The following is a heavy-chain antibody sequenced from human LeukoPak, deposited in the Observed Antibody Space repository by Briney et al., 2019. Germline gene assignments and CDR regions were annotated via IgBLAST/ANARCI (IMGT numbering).Heavy chain of an antibody. CDR1: TGSIRSYY. J-gene: IGHJ4*02. D-gene: IGHD2-15*01. CDR2: IHYSGST. CDR3: ASYCSDIRCHYFDY. Sequence: SETLSLTCTVSTGSIRSYYWSWITQPPGKGLEWIGYIHYSGSTYYSPSLKSRVTMSVDTSKNRFSLKLSSLTAADTAVYYCASYCSDIRCHYFDYWRQGTLVTVSS. V-gene: IGHV4-59*08.